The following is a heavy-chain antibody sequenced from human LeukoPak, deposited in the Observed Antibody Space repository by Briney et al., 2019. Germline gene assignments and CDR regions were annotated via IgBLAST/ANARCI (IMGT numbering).Heavy chain of an antibody. CDR2: ITSSGSSI. V-gene: IGHV3-11*01. CDR1: GFTFSDYY. Sequence: GGSLRLSCAASGFTFSDYYMSWIRQAPGKGLEWVPYITSSGSSIYYADSVKGRFTISRDNAKNSLYLQMNSLRAEDTAVYYCAKVAGPGSYVFSNWFDPWGQGTLVTVSS. D-gene: IGHD3-10*01. J-gene: IGHJ5*02. CDR3: AKVAGPGSYVFSNWFDP.